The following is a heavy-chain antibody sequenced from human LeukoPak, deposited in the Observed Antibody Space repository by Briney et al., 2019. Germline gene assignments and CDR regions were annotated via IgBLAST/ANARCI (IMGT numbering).Heavy chain of an antibody. CDR2: ISDSGDYT. CDR1: GFTFSSYA. CDR3: AKDTSIGKYCTNGVCSPFDY. Sequence: GGSLTLSCAGSGFTFSSYAMSWVHQPPGQGLEWVAVISDSGDYTSYADSVRGRFTISRDNSRNTLYLQMISLRPEDTAVYYCAKDTSIGKYCTNGVCSPFDYWGQGTLVTVSS. V-gene: IGHV3-23*01. D-gene: IGHD2-8*01. J-gene: IGHJ4*02.